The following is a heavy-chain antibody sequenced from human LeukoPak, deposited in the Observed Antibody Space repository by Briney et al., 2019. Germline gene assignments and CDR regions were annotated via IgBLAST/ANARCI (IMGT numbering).Heavy chain of an antibody. D-gene: IGHD6-13*01. J-gene: IGHJ4*02. Sequence: PAGSLTRSCSASRFTFDDDPRHWDRQAPGKGLEGVSGNSSNSGSKNHGESVKGRFHNSRDNAKKYLYLQMNSLRAEDKALYYCADDAGGQHLRDHWGQGTLVTVSS. CDR3: ADDAGGQHLRDH. CDR2: NSSNSGSK. CDR1: RFTFDDDP. V-gene: IGHV3-9*01.